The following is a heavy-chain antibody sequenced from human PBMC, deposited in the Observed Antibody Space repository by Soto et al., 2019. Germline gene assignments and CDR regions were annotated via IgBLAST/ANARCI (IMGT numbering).Heavy chain of an antibody. CDR2: ISGIGGST. CDR3: AKWAAAHAFDI. CDR1: GFTFSSYA. D-gene: IGHD6-13*01. Sequence: GGPLRRYCAASGFTFSSYAMSWVRQAPGKGLEWVSAISGIGGSTYYADSVKGRFTISRDNSKNTLYLQMNSLRAEDTAVYYCAKWAAAHAFDIWGQGTMVTVSS. V-gene: IGHV3-23*01. J-gene: IGHJ3*02.